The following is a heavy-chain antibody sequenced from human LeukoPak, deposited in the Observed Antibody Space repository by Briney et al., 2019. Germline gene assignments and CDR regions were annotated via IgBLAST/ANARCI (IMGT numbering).Heavy chain of an antibody. CDR3: ARGQYSSGWYEEDDYYYGMDV. CDR2: ISSSGSTI. J-gene: IGHJ6*04. CDR1: GFTFGSYE. D-gene: IGHD6-19*01. V-gene: IGHV3-48*03. Sequence: PGGSLRLSCAASGFTFGSYEMDWVRQAPGKGLEWVSYISSSGSTIYYADSVKGRFTISRDNAKNSLYLQMNSLRAEDTAVYYCARGQYSSGWYEEDDYYYGMDVWGKGTTVTVSS.